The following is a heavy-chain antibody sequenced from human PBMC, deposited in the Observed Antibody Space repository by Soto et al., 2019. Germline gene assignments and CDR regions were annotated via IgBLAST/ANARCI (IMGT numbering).Heavy chain of an antibody. J-gene: IGHJ5*02. CDR3: ARDGSSTPPFDP. CDR1: GYTFTSYG. V-gene: IGHV1-18*01. Sequence: ASVKVSCKASGYTFTSYGISWVRQAPGQGLEWMGWISGYNGNTNYAQKLQGRVTMTTDKSTSTAYMELRSLRADDTAVYYWARDGSSTPPFDPWGQGTLVTVSS. CDR2: ISGYNGNT. D-gene: IGHD2-2*01.